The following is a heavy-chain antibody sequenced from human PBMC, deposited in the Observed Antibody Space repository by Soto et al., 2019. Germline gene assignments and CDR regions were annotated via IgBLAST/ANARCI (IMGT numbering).Heavy chain of an antibody. CDR3: ARGRYCLTGRCFPNWFDS. Sequence: PSATLSLTWSVSGDSISNLDYFWGWIRQPPGQALEYIGYIYKSATTYYNPSFESRVAISVDTSKSQFSLNVTSVTAADTAVYFCARGRYCLTGRCFPNWFDSWGQGALVTVSS. V-gene: IGHV4-30-4*01. J-gene: IGHJ5*01. D-gene: IGHD7-27*01. CDR1: GDSISNLDYF. CDR2: IYKSATT.